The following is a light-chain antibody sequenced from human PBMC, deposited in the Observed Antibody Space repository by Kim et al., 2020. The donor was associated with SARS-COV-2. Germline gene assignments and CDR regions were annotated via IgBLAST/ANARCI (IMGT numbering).Light chain of an antibody. CDR3: QSYDSSIPWV. Sequence: TVTISCTRSSGSIASNYVQWYQQRPGSAPTTVIYEDNQRPSGVPDRFSGSIDSSSNSASLTISGLKTEDEADYYCQSYDSSIPWVFGGGTKLTVL. V-gene: IGLV6-57*03. CDR1: SGSIASNY. J-gene: IGLJ3*02. CDR2: EDN.